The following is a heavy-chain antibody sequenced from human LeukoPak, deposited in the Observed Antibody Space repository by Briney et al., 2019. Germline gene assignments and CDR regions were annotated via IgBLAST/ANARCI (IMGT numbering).Heavy chain of an antibody. CDR3: AKPSLIVGATVGFDY. J-gene: IGHJ4*02. CDR2: ISGSGSST. CDR1: GFTFSSYA. Sequence: GGSLRLSCAASGFTFSSYAMSWVRQAPGKGLEWVSAISGSGSSTYYADSVKGRFTISRDNSKNTLYLQMNSLRAEDTAVYYCAKPSLIVGATVGFDYWRQGTLVTVSS. D-gene: IGHD1-26*01. V-gene: IGHV3-23*01.